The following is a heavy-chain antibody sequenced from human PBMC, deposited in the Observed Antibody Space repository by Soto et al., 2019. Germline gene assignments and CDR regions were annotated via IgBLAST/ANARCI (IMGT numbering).Heavy chain of an antibody. V-gene: IGHV3-23*01. CDR2: ISGSGDST. CDR1: GFTFSNYA. D-gene: IGHD2-15*01. CDR3: AKGNRRGYCSGGICYGYFDY. J-gene: IGHJ4*02. Sequence: EVQLLESGGGLVQPGGSLRLSCTASGFTFSNYAMSWVRQAPGKGLEWVSTISGSGDSTNYADSVKGQFAISRDNSNNMLYVQMDRLRGEDTAVYYCAKGNRRGYCSGGICYGYFDYWGQGTLVTVSS.